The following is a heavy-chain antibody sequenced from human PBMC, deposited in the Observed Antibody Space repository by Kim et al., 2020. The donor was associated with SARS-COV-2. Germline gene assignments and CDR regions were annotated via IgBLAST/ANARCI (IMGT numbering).Heavy chain of an antibody. CDR1: GYSFTSYW. D-gene: IGHD5-12*01. V-gene: IGHV5-51*01. CDR3: ARGHWIYYPEY. CDR2: IYPGDSDT. Sequence: GESLKISCKGSGYSFTSYWIGWVRQMPGKGLEWMGIIYPGDSDTRYSPSFQGQVTISADKSVSTAYLQWSSLKVSDTAVYYCARGHWIYYPEYWGQGTLVTVSS. J-gene: IGHJ4*02.